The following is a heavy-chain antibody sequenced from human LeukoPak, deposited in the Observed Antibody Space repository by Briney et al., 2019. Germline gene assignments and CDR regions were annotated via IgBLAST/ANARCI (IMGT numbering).Heavy chain of an antibody. J-gene: IGHJ4*02. Sequence: GASVKVSCKASGYTFTSYYMHWVRQAPGQGLEWMGIINPSGGSTSYAQKFQGRVTMTRDTSTSTVYMELSSLRSEDTAVYYCARDPYYYDSSGYPKETYFGYWGQGTLVTVSS. D-gene: IGHD3-22*01. V-gene: IGHV1-46*01. CDR3: ARDPYYYDSSGYPKETYFGY. CDR2: INPSGGST. CDR1: GYTFTSYY.